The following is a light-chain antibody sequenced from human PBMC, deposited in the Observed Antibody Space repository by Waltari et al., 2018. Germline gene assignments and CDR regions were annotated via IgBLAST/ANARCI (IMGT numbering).Light chain of an antibody. V-gene: IGKV1-39*01. CDR1: QRISTY. Sequence: DIQMTQSPSFLYASVGDRVTISCRASQRISTYLNWYQQKAGKAPKLLIYGSSSLQSGVPSRFSGTGSGTDFTLTINSLQPEDFATYYCQQTYSLFTFGPGTTVDFK. CDR3: QQTYSLFT. CDR2: GSS. J-gene: IGKJ3*01.